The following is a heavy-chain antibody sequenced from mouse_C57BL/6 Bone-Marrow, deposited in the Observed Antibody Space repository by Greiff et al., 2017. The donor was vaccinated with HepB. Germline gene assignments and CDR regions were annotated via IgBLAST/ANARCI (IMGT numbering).Heavy chain of an antibody. J-gene: IGHJ4*01. CDR3: ARGYGSSHYYAMDY. V-gene: IGHV1-55*01. D-gene: IGHD1-1*01. Sequence: QVQLKQPGAELVKPGASVKMSCKASGYTFTSYWITWVKQRPGQGLEWIGDIYPGSGSTNYNEKFKSKATLTVDTSSSTAYMQLSSLTSEDSAVYYCARGYGSSHYYAMDYWGQGTSVTVSS. CDR2: IYPGSGST. CDR1: GYTFTSYW.